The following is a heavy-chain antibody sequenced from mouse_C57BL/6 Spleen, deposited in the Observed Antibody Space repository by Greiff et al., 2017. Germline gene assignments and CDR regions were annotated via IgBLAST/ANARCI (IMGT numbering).Heavy chain of an antibody. D-gene: IGHD2-4*01. V-gene: IGHV1-20*01. J-gene: IGHJ3*01. CDR1: GYSFTGYF. CDR2: INPYNGDT. CDR3: ARWEGDYEVAY. Sequence: EVQLQQSGPELVKPGDSVKISCKASGYSFTGYFMNWVMQSHGKSLEWIGRINPYNGDTFYNQKFKGKATLTVDKSSSTAHMELRSLTSEDSAVYYCARWEGDYEVAYWGQGTLVTVSA.